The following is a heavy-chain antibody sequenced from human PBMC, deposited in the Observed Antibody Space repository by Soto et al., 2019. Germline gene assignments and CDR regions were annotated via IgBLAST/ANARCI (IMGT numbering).Heavy chain of an antibody. J-gene: IGHJ3*02. CDR3: ARDPGGWYSSPTYAFDI. CDR2: IWYDGSNK. Sequence: GGSLRLSCAASGFTFSSYGMHWVRQAPGKGLEWVAVIWYDGSNKYYADSVKGRFTISRDNSKNTLYLQMNSLRAEDTAVYYCARDPGGWYSSPTYAFDIRGQGTMVTVSS. D-gene: IGHD6-19*01. CDR1: GFTFSSYG. V-gene: IGHV3-33*01.